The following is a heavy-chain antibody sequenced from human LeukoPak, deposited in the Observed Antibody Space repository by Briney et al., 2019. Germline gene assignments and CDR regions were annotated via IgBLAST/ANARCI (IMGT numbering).Heavy chain of an antibody. Sequence: PSQTLTLTCTVSGASYSSGDQYWNWIHQSPGKGLEWIGSIHPSGRLYNNPSLESRVTISIDTSKNQFSLNLNSVTAADTAVYFCSRGLDSRKLGYWGQGTLVTVSS. CDR2: IHPSGRL. D-gene: IGHD3-22*01. CDR1: GASYSSGDQY. V-gene: IGHV4-31*03. J-gene: IGHJ4*02. CDR3: SRGLDSRKLGY.